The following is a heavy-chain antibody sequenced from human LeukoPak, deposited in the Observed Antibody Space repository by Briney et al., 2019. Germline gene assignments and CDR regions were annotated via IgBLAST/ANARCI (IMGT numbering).Heavy chain of an antibody. CDR2: IYYSGST. D-gene: IGHD2-15*01. CDR1: GGSISSYY. Sequence: PSETLSLTCTVSGGSISSYYWSWIRQPPGKGLEWIGYIYYSGSTNYNPSLKSRVTISVDTSKNQFSLKLSSVTAADSAVYYCARDDIGHYYYYMDVWGKGTTVTVSS. V-gene: IGHV4-59*01. J-gene: IGHJ6*03. CDR3: ARDDIGHYYYYMDV.